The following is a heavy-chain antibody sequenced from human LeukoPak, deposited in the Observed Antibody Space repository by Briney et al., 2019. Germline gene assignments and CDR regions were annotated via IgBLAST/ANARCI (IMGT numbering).Heavy chain of an antibody. CDR3: AKDSLADIDY. D-gene: IGHD3-16*01. CDR1: GFIFSTYG. V-gene: IGHV3-30*02. CDR2: IRHDGSIK. Sequence: GGSLRLSCAASGFIFSTYGMYWVRQAPGKGLEWVAFIRHDGSIKTYADSVKGRSTISRDNSKNTLYLQMNSLRAEDTAVYYCAKDSLADIDYWGQGTLVTVSS. J-gene: IGHJ4*02.